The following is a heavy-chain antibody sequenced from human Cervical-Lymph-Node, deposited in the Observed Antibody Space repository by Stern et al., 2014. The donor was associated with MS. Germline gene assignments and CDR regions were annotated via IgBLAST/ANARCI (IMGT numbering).Heavy chain of an antibody. V-gene: IGHV3-30*18. CDR1: GFTFSSYG. D-gene: IGHD1-26*01. Sequence: VQLVESGGGVVQPGRSLRLSCAASGFTFSSYGILWVRQAPGKGLEWVAVITYDGSDKYYTDSVKGRFTISRDNSKNTLYLQMNSLRVEDTAMYYCAKFGLPSGSSEGDWGQGIMVTVSS. CDR3: AKFGLPSGSSEGD. J-gene: IGHJ4*02. CDR2: ITYDGSDK.